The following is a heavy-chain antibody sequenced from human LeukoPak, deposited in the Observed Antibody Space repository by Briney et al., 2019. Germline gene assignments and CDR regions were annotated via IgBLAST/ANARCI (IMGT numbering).Heavy chain of an antibody. CDR3: ATPYPREYCSSTTCYFNY. J-gene: IGHJ4*02. D-gene: IGHD2-2*01. Sequence: HGESLKVSCKGSGYSFTSYWIGWVRQMPGKGLEWMGIIYPGDSDTRYSPSFQGQVTILADKSISTAYLQWSSLKASDTAMYYCATPYPREYCSSTTCYFNYWGQGTLVTVSS. V-gene: IGHV5-51*01. CDR1: GYSFTSYW. CDR2: IYPGDSDT.